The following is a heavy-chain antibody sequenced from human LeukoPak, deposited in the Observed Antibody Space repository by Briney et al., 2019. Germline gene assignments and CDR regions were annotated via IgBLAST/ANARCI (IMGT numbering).Heavy chain of an antibody. Sequence: SETLSLTCAVYVGSFFGYYWSWIREPLGKGLEWIGEINLSVSTNYNPSLKSRVTISVDTSKNQFSLKLSSVTAADTAVYYCARGLSPRINMVRGVRPPFRGVFDYWGQGTLVTVSS. CDR2: INLSVST. D-gene: IGHD3-10*01. CDR1: VGSFFGYY. CDR3: ARGLSPRINMVRGVRPPFRGVFDY. V-gene: IGHV4-34*01. J-gene: IGHJ4*02.